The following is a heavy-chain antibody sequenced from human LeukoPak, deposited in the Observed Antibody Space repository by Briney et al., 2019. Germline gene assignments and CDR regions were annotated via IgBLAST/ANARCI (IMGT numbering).Heavy chain of an antibody. D-gene: IGHD6-13*01. J-gene: IGHJ4*02. Sequence: PSETLSLTCTVSGGSISTYYWNWIRQPPGKGLEWIGYIYYSGSTNYNPSLTGRVTMSVDKSKNQISLKLSSVAAADTAVYYCASGSSSWTTFDYWGQGTLVTVSS. CDR2: IYYSGST. V-gene: IGHV4-59*12. CDR3: ASGSSSWTTFDY. CDR1: GGSISTYY.